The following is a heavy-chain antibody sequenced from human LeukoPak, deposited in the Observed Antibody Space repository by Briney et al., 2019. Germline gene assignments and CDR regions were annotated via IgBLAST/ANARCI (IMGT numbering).Heavy chain of an antibody. D-gene: IGHD1-26*01. CDR3: AKDRAPYYSGSYWGFFDY. Sequence: GGSLRLSCAASGFTVSSNYMSWVRQAPGKGLEWVSIIYSGDSTYYADSVKGRFTISRDNSKNTLYLQMNSLRAGDTAVYYCAKDRAPYYSGSYWGFFDYWGQGTLVTVSS. CDR2: IYSGDST. CDR1: GFTVSSNY. J-gene: IGHJ4*02. V-gene: IGHV3-53*05.